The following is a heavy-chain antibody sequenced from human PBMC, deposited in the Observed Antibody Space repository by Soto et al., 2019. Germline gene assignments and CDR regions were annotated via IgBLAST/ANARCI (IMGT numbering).Heavy chain of an antibody. D-gene: IGHD3-10*01. CDR3: ASHLLWFGEDPDYYYYYMDV. CDR1: GFTFSSYS. J-gene: IGHJ6*03. CDR2: ISSSSSYI. V-gene: IGHV3-21*01. Sequence: GGSLRLSCAASGFTFSSYSMNWVRQAPGKGLEWVSSISSSSSYIYYADSVKGRFTISRDNAKNSLYLQMNSLRAEDTAVYYCASHLLWFGEDPDYYYYYMDVWGKGTTVTVSS.